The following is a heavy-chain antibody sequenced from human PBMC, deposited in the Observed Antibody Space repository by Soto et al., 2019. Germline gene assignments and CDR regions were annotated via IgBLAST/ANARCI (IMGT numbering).Heavy chain of an antibody. J-gene: IGHJ4*02. Sequence: EVQLAESGGGLVLTGGSLRLSCAASGFSFVSYWMHWVRQVPGEGLAWVSRINGNADNSDYADSVKCRFTISRDNAINGLDLQKDSLTADDAGVYYCLRYFRGGVAGSDFDHWGQGALVTVSS. D-gene: IGHD6-19*01. CDR2: INGNADNS. CDR1: GFSFVSYW. CDR3: LRYFRGGVAGSDFDH. V-gene: IGHV3-74*01.